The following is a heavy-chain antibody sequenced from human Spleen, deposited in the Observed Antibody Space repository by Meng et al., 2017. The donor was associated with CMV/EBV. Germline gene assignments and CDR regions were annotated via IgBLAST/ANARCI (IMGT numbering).Heavy chain of an antibody. V-gene: IGHV1-69*05. J-gene: IGHJ4*02. CDR1: GGTFSSYA. Sequence: CKASGGTFSSYAISWVRQAPGQGLEWMGGIIPIFGTPNYEQKFQGRVTITTDESTSTAYMELSRMRSEDTAVYYCARESGGGYNGLLWGQGTLVTVSS. CDR2: IIPIFGTP. D-gene: IGHD5-24*01. CDR3: ARESGGGYNGLL.